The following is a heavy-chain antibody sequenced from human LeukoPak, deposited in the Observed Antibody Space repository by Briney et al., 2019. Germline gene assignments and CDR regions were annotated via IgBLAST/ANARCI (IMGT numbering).Heavy chain of an antibody. CDR3: AKKPVAGTFCFQH. CDR2: ISGSGGST. Sequence: GGSLSLSCRASVFTFSSYPMSWVRGAPGKALERVSAISGSGGSTYYADSVKGRFTISRDNSKNTLYLQMNSLRAEDTAVYYCAKKPVAGTFCFQHWGQGTLVTVSS. D-gene: IGHD6-19*01. J-gene: IGHJ1*01. V-gene: IGHV3-23*01. CDR1: VFTFSSYP.